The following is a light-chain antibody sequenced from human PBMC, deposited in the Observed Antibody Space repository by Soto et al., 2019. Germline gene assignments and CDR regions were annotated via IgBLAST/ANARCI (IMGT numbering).Light chain of an antibody. CDR3: LQYNNWPPIT. V-gene: IGKV3-15*01. J-gene: IGKJ5*01. Sequence: EIVMTQSPASLSVSPGESATLSCRASQSVNSKLAWYQQKPGQAPRLLIYGAFIRATGIPARFSGSGSETEFTLTISSLQSEDFAIYYCLQYNNWPPITFGQGTRLEI. CDR2: GAF. CDR1: QSVNSK.